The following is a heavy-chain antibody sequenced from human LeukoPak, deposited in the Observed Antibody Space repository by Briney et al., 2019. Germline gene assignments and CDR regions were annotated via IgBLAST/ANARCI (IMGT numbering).Heavy chain of an antibody. D-gene: IGHD5-18*01. CDR3: VSPSGFSYGYFDY. CDR1: GGSISSSSAY. J-gene: IGHJ4*02. CDR2: IYYSKNT. Sequence: PSETQSLTCTVSGGSISSSSAYWGWIRQPPGKGLEWIGSIYYSKNTYYNPSLKSRVTISADTSKNQFSLTLGSVSATDTAVYYCVSPSGFSYGYFDYWGQGTLVTVSS. V-gene: IGHV4-39*01.